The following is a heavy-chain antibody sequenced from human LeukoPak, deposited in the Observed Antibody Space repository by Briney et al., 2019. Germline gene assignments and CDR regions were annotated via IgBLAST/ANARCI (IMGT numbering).Heavy chain of an antibody. CDR3: AKDHGNSAATFHPMGMDV. J-gene: IGHJ6*02. CDR2: ISYDGSNK. CDR1: GFTFSSYG. D-gene: IGHD2-15*01. Sequence: PGRSLRLSCAASGFTFSSYGMHWVRQAPGKGLEWVAVISYDGSNKYYADSVKGRFTISRDNSKNTLYLQMNSLRAEDTAVYYCAKDHGNSAATFHPMGMDVWAKGPRSPSP. V-gene: IGHV3-30*18.